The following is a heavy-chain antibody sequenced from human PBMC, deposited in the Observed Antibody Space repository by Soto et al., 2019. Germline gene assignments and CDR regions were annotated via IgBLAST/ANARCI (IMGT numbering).Heavy chain of an antibody. Sequence: QPGGSLRLSCAVSGFTFTSYSMSWVRQAPGEGLEWVANIQQDGSEKYCVDSVKGRFTISRDNAKNSLYLQMNSLRAEDTAVYYCARDLPGYCTTTDCYSYFDYWGQGTLVTVSS. CDR1: GFTFTSYS. CDR2: IQQDGSEK. V-gene: IGHV3-7*03. D-gene: IGHD2-2*02. CDR3: ARDLPGYCTTTDCYSYFDY. J-gene: IGHJ4*02.